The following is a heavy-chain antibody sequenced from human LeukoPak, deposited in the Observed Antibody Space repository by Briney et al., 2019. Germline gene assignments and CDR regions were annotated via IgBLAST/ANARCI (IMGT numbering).Heavy chain of an antibody. Sequence: GGSLRLSCAVSGFSFTNFWMSWVRQAPGRGLEWVANIHPEGNEKYHVESVKGRFTISRDNTKNLLFLQMNGLRVEDTAVYYCARGDSFSGDHWGQGTLVTVSS. J-gene: IGHJ4*02. D-gene: IGHD2-15*01. V-gene: IGHV3-7*04. CDR3: ARGDSFSGDH. CDR1: GFSFTNFW. CDR2: IHPEGNEK.